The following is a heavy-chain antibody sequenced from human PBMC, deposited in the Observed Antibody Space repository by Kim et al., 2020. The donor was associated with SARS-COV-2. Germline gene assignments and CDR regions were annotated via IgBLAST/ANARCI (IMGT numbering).Heavy chain of an antibody. CDR3: ARDHRNNSGYYSFDY. CDR1: GYTFYTYA. D-gene: IGHD3-22*01. CDR2: INGGNGYT. V-gene: IGHV1-3*01. J-gene: IGHJ4*02. Sequence: ASVKVSCKASGYTFYTYAMHWVRQAPGQRLEWMGWINGGNGYTEYSQKFQGRVTITRDTSAQTAYMELRSLRSEDTALYYCARDHRNNSGYYSFDYWRRG.